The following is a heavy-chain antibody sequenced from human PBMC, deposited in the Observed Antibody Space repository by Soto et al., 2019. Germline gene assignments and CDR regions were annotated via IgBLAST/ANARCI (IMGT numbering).Heavy chain of an antibody. V-gene: IGHV1-69*01. CDR1: GGTFSSCA. CDR3: ASASMYGSWNEVNYYFDY. Sequence: QVQLVQSGAEVKKPGSSVKVSCKASGGTFSSCAISWVRQAPGQGLEWMGGIIPIFGTANYAQKFQGRVTITADESTSTAYMELSSLRSEDTAVYYCASASMYGSWNEVNYYFDYWGQGTLVTVSS. J-gene: IGHJ4*02. CDR2: IIPIFGTA. D-gene: IGHD1-1*01.